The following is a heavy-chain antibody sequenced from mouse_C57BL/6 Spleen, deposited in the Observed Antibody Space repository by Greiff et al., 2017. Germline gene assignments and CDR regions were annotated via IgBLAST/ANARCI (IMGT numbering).Heavy chain of an antibody. CDR2: INPNNGGT. Sequence: VQLQQSGPELVKPGASVKMSCKASGYTFTDYNMHWVKQSHGKSLEWIGYINPNNGGTSYNQKFKGKATLTVNKSSSTAYMERRSLTSEDSAVYYCARGRVTRYFDVWGTGTTVTVSS. V-gene: IGHV1-22*01. J-gene: IGHJ1*03. CDR3: ARGRVTRYFDV. D-gene: IGHD2-1*01. CDR1: GYTFTDYN.